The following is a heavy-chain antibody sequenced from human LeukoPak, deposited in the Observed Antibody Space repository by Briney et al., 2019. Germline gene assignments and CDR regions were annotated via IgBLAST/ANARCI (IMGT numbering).Heavy chain of an antibody. D-gene: IGHD3-10*01. CDR2: IYTSGNT. V-gene: IGHV4-61*02. CDR3: ARVIWFGELVHYYYMDV. J-gene: IGHJ6*03. CDR1: GGSISSGNYY. Sequence: SETLSLTCTVSGGSISSGNYYWTWIRQPAGRGLEWIGRIYTSGNTNYNPSLESRVTISIDTSKNQFSLKLRSVTAADTAVYYCARVIWFGELVHYYYMDVWGKGTTVTVSS.